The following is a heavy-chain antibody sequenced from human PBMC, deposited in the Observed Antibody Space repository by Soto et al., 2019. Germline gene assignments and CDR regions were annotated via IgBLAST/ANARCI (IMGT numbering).Heavy chain of an antibody. CDR1: GGSISSSSYY. CDR2: IYYSGST. J-gene: IGHJ4*02. Sequence: SETLSLTCTVSGGSISSSSYYWGWIRQPPGKGLEWIGSIYYSGSTYYNPSLKSRVTISVDTSKNQFSLKLSSVTAADTAVYYCARHYRYSSSYWDPVDYWGQGTLVTVSS. V-gene: IGHV4-39*01. CDR3: ARHYRYSSSYWDPVDY. D-gene: IGHD6-6*01.